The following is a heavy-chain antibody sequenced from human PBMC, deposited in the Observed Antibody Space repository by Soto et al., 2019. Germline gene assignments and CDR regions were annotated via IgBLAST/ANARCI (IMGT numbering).Heavy chain of an antibody. CDR1: GGSISSGGYS. Sequence: TLSLTCAVSGGSISSGGYSWSWIRQPPGKGLEWIGYIYHSGSTYYNPSLKSRVTISVDRSKNQLSLKLSSVTAADTAVYYCARVEGYCSGGSCHNWFDPWGQGTLVTVSS. J-gene: IGHJ5*02. CDR3: ARVEGYCSGGSCHNWFDP. D-gene: IGHD2-15*01. CDR2: IYHSGST. V-gene: IGHV4-30-2*01.